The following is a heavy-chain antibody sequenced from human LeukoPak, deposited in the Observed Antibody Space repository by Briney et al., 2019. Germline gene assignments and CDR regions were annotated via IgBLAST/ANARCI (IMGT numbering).Heavy chain of an antibody. CDR3: ARDPYGENWFDP. CDR2: MNPNSGNT. J-gene: IGHJ5*02. Sequence: ASVKVSCKASGYTFTSYDINWVRQATGQGLEWMGWMNPNSGNTGYAQKFQGRVTMTRNTSISTAYMELSSLRSEDTAVYYCARDPYGENWFDPWGQGTLVTVSS. V-gene: IGHV1-8*01. CDR1: GYTFTSYD. D-gene: IGHD4-17*01.